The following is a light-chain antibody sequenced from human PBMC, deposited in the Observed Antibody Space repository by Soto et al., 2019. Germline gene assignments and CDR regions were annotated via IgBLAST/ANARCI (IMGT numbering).Light chain of an antibody. J-gene: IGKJ3*01. CDR2: GAS. V-gene: IGKV3-15*01. CDR1: QSVSSN. CDR3: QQYNNWPFT. Sequence: EIVMTQSPATLSVSPGERATLSCRASQSVSSNLAWYQQKPGQAPRLFIYGASTRATGIPARFSGSGSGTDFTLTISSLQSADFAVYYCQQYNNWPFTFGPGTKVDIK.